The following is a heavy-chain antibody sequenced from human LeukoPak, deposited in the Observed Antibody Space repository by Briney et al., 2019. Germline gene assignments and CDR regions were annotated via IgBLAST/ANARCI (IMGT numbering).Heavy chain of an antibody. J-gene: IGHJ4*02. D-gene: IGHD2-15*01. CDR1: GFTVSSNY. CDR3: ARSKFVGVEGYYFDY. CDR2: IYSGGST. V-gene: IGHV3-66*01. Sequence: GGSLGLSCAASGFTVSSNYMSWVRQAPGKGLEWVSVIYSGGSTYYADSVKGRFTISRDNSKNTLYLQMNSLRAEDTAVYYCARSKFVGVEGYYFDYWGQGTLVTVSS.